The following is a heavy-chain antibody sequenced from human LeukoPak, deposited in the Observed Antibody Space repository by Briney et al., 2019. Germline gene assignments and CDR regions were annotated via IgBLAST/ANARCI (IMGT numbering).Heavy chain of an antibody. CDR1: GYNFTSYW. Sequence: GESLKISRKGSGYNFTSYWIGWVRPVPGKGPEWVGIIYPGDSDTIYSPSLQGQVTISADKSISTAYLQWSSLKASDTAMYYCARRRITIFGVVSLAGLFDRWGQGSLVTVSS. J-gene: IGHJ5*02. CDR2: IYPGDSDT. D-gene: IGHD3-3*01. CDR3: ARRRITIFGVVSLAGLFDR. V-gene: IGHV5-51*01.